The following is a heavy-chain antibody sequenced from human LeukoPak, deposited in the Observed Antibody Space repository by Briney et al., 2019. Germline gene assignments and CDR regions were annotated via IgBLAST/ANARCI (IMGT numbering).Heavy chain of an antibody. J-gene: IGHJ6*02. V-gene: IGHV3-64*01. Sequence: GGSLRLSCAASGFTFSSYAMHWVRQAPGKGLEYVSAISSNGGSTYYANSVKGRFTISRDNSKNTLYLQMGSLRAEDMAVYYCARWRGVGATTYYGKDVWGQGTTVTVSS. CDR3: ARWRGVGATTYYGKDV. D-gene: IGHD1-26*01. CDR1: GFTFSSYA. CDR2: ISSNGGST.